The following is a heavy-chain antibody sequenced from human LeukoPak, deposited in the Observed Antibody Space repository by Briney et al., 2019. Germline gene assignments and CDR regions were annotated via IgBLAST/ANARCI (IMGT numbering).Heavy chain of an antibody. Sequence: GGSLRLSCAASGFTFSSYAMSWVRQAPGKGLEWVSAISGSGGSTYYADSVKGRFTISRDNSKNTLYLQMNSLRAEDTAVYYCAPMRSGSSGWRGLDYWGQGTLVTVSS. CDR1: GFTFSSYA. CDR2: ISGSGGST. V-gene: IGHV3-23*01. CDR3: APMRSGSSGWRGLDY. J-gene: IGHJ4*02. D-gene: IGHD6-19*01.